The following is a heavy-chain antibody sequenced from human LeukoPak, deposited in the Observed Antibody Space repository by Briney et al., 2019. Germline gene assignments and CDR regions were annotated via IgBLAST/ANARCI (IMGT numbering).Heavy chain of an antibody. D-gene: IGHD6-6*01. CDR2: IYHSGST. CDR1: GGSISSGGYY. CDR3: ARGKLREYSSSSVTSQPQYYFDY. Sequence: SQTLSLTCTVSGGSISSGGYYWSWIRQPPGKGLEWIGYIYHSGSTYYNPSLKSRVTISVDRSKNQFSLKLSSVTAADTAVYYCARGKLREYSSSSVTSQPQYYFDYWGQGTLVTVSS. J-gene: IGHJ4*02. V-gene: IGHV4-30-2*01.